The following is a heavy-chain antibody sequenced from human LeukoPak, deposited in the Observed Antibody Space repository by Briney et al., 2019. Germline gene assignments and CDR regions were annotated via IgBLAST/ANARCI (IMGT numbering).Heavy chain of an antibody. CDR1: GFTFRSYS. J-gene: IGHJ4*02. CDR2: ISGSGGST. Sequence: GGSLRLSCAASGFTFRSYSMNWVRQAPGKGLEWVSAISGSGGSTYYADSVKGRFTISRDNSKNTLYLQMNSLRAEDTAVYYCAKFSGDSSGYYYSVDSVIFDYWGQGTLVTVSS. D-gene: IGHD3-22*01. CDR3: AKFSGDSSGYYYSVDSVIFDY. V-gene: IGHV3-23*01.